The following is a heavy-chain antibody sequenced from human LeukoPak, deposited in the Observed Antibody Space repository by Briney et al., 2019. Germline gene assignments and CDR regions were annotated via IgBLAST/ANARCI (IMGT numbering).Heavy chain of an antibody. CDR2: INPNSGGT. Sequence: ASVKVSCEASGYTFTGYYMHWVRQAPGQGLEWMGWINPNSGGTNYAQKFQGRVTMTRDTSISTAYMELSRLRSDDTAVYYCARGDSSSWYYYYYYYMDVWGKGTTVTISS. CDR1: GYTFTGYY. CDR3: ARGDSSSWYYYYYYYMDV. D-gene: IGHD6-13*01. V-gene: IGHV1-2*02. J-gene: IGHJ6*03.